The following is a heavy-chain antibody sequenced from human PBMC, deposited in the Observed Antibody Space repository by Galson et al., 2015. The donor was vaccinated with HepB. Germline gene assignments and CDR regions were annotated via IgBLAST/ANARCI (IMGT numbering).Heavy chain of an antibody. J-gene: IGHJ4*02. V-gene: IGHV7-4-1*02. Sequence: SVKVSCKASGYSFTNYAMNWVRQAPGQGLEWMGWINTHTGKPTYAQDFTGRFVFSLDTSVSTAYLQSSGLSPEDTAVYYCARDTMIREFIMTWSFDYWGQGTLVTVSS. CDR2: INTHTGKP. CDR3: ARDTMIREFIMTWSFDY. CDR1: GYSFTNYA. D-gene: IGHD3-10*01.